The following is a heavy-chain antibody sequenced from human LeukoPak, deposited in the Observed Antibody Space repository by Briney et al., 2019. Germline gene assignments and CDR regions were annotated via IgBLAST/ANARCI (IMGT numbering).Heavy chain of an antibody. V-gene: IGHV1-8*01. J-gene: IGHJ4*02. Sequence: ASVKVSCKASGYTFTSYDINWVRQATGQGLEWMGWMNPNSGNTGYAQKFQGRVTMTRNTSISTAYMELSSLRSEDTAVYYCARGQRGDIVVVPAADYWGQGTLVTVSS. CDR2: MNPNSGNT. CDR3: ARGQRGDIVVVPAADY. CDR1: GYTFTSYD. D-gene: IGHD2-2*01.